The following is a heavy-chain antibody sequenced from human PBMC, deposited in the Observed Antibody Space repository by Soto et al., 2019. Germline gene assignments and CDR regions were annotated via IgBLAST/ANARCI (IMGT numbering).Heavy chain of an antibody. V-gene: IGHV3-21*01. CDR3: ARDAVAGRILFDY. J-gene: IGHJ4*02. Sequence: EVQLVESGGGLVKPGGSLRLSCAASGFTFSSYSMNWVRQAPGKGLEWVSSISSSSSYIYYADSVKGRFTISRDNAKNSLYLQMNSLRAEDTAVYYCARDAVAGRILFDYWGQETLVTVSS. D-gene: IGHD6-19*01. CDR2: ISSSSSYI. CDR1: GFTFSSYS.